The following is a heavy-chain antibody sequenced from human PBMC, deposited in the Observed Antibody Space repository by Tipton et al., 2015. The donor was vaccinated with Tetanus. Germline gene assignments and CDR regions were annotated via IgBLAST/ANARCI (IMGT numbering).Heavy chain of an antibody. V-gene: IGHV4-31*03. J-gene: IGHJ1*01. Sequence: TLSLTCSVSGGSLRSGGFFWNWIRQFPGKGLEWIGYVYYSGSTYYNPSLKSRVTMSVDTSKNQFSLNLSSVTAADTAVYYCAGVTAQRTELYFEHWGQGTQVTVSS. CDR2: VYYSGST. CDR3: AGVTAQRTELYFEH. D-gene: IGHD2-8*02. CDR1: GGSLRSGGFF.